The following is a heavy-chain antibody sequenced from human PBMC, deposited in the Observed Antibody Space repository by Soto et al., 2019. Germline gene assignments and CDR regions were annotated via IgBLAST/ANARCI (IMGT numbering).Heavy chain of an antibody. V-gene: IGHV3-48*01. J-gene: IGHJ5*02. CDR2: ISSTSATI. Sequence: EVQLMESGGGLVQPGGSLRLSCTASGFTFTSYSINWVRQAPGQGLEWISYISSTSATIYYAESVRGRFTVSRDNAKYSVYLQMNSLRAEDTAVYFCARAKSLEYNWFDTWGQGTPVTVSS. CDR3: ARAKSLEYNWFDT. CDR1: GFTFTSYS.